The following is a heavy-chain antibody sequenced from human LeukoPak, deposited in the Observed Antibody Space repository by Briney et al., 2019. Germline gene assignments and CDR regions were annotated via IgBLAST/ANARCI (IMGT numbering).Heavy chain of an antibody. V-gene: IGHV3-23*01. Sequence: GGSLRLSCAAFGFTFRNFAMSWVRQAPGKGLEWVSHITNNADATYYADSVKGRFTVSRDNSNNILYLQLDSLRAEDAAVYYCAKDFWSGNYQSGGLDVWAQGSTVTVSS. D-gene: IGHD3-3*01. J-gene: IGHJ6*02. CDR3: AKDFWSGNYQSGGLDV. CDR1: GFTFRNFA. CDR2: ITNNADAT.